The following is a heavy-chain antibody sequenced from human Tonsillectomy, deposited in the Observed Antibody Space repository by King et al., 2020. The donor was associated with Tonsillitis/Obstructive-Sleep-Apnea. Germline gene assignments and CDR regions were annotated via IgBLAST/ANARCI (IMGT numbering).Heavy chain of an antibody. J-gene: IGHJ3*02. CDR2: IYPGDSDT. CDR1: RFNFTSYW. CDR3: ASKVGFCTSINFYHVFDI. D-gene: IGHD2-2*01. Sequence: QLVQSGAEVKKPGESLKISCKASRFNFTSYWIGWVRQMPGKGLEWMGIIYPGDSDTRYSPSFQGQVTISADKSISTAYLQWSSLKASDTAMYYCASKVGFCTSINFYHVFDIWGKGTTVPVS. V-gene: IGHV5-51*01.